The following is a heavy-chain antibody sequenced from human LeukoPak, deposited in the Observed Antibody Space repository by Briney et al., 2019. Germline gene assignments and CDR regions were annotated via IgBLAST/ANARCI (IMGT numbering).Heavy chain of an antibody. V-gene: IGHV1-69*13. CDR3: AREDSSGYYSYDAFDI. CDR1: GGTFSSYA. Sequence: SVKVSCKASGGTFSSYAISWVRQAPGQGLEWMGGIIPIFGTANYAQKFQGRVTITADESTSTAYMELSSLRSEDTAVYYCAREDSSGYYSYDAFDIWGQGTMVTVSS. J-gene: IGHJ3*02. D-gene: IGHD3-22*01. CDR2: IIPIFGTA.